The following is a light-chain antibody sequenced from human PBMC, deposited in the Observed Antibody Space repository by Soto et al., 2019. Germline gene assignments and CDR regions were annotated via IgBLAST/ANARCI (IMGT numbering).Light chain of an antibody. V-gene: IGKV3-20*01. CDR2: DAS. J-gene: IGKJ1*01. CDR1: QSVSSSY. CDR3: QQYGSSPRT. Sequence: EIVLTQSPGTLSLSPGERATLSCRASQSVSSSYLAWYQQEPGQAPRLLIYDASGRATGIPDRFSGSGSGTDFTLTISRLEPEDFAVYYCQQYGSSPRTFGQGTKVEIK.